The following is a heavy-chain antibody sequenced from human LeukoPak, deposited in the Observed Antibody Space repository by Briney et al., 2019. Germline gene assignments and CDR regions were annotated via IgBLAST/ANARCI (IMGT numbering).Heavy chain of an antibody. D-gene: IGHD4-11*01. Sequence: PSETLSLTCTVSGGSISSGGYYWSWIRQHPGKGLEWIGYIYYSGSTYYNPSLKSRVTISVDTSKNQFSLKLSSGTAADTAVYYCASNQRARSNPYYFDYWGQGTLVTVSS. CDR2: IYYSGST. J-gene: IGHJ4*02. V-gene: IGHV4-31*03. CDR3: ASNQRARSNPYYFDY. CDR1: GGSISSGGYY.